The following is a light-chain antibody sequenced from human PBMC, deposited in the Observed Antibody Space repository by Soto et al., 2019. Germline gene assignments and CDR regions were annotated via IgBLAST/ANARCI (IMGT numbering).Light chain of an antibody. CDR3: QQRSDWPS. CDR2: DAS. Sequence: EVVLTQSPATLSLSPGERATLSCWASQSVGSYLAWYQQRLGQAPRLLIYDASNRATGIPARFSGSGSGTDSTLTISSLEPEDLAVYYCQQRSDWPSFGQGTKLEIK. J-gene: IGKJ2*01. CDR1: QSVGSY. V-gene: IGKV3-11*01.